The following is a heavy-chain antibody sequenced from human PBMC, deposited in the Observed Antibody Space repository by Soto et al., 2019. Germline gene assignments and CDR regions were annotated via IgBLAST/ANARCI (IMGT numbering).Heavy chain of an antibody. V-gene: IGHV1-46*03. J-gene: IGHJ4*02. Sequence: ASVKVSCKASGYTFTSYYMHWVRQAPGQGLEWMGIINPSGGSTSYAQKFQGRVTMTRDTSTSTVYMELSSLRSEDTAVYYCAREMLLWFGELSYYFDYWGQGTLVTVSS. CDR2: INPSGGST. CDR1: GYTFTSYY. D-gene: IGHD3-10*01. CDR3: AREMLLWFGELSYYFDY.